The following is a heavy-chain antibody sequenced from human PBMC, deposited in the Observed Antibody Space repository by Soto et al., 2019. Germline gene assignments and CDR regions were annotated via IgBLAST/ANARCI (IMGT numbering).Heavy chain of an antibody. CDR2: IYYSGST. D-gene: IGHD6-13*01. V-gene: IGHV4-59*01. CDR3: AIAPAPLYSSSWSYLDY. J-gene: IGHJ4*01. Sequence: PGKGLEWIGYIYYSGSTNYNPSLKSRVTISVDMSKNQFSLKLSSVTAADTAVYYCAIAPAPLYSSSWSYLDYWGHGTLVTVSS.